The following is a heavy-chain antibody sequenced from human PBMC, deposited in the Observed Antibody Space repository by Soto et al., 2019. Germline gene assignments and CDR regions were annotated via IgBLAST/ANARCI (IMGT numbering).Heavy chain of an antibody. CDR3: ARGRGYSGYDGGHVYSDY. V-gene: IGHV1-2*04. D-gene: IGHD5-12*01. J-gene: IGHJ4*02. CDR1: GYTFTGYY. Sequence: QVQLVQSGAEVKKPGASVKVSCKASGYTFTGYYMHWVRQAPGQGLEWMGWIDPNSGGTNYAQKCQGWVTMTRDTSISTASMELSRLRSDDTAVYYCARGRGYSGYDGGHVYSDYSGQGTLVTVSS. CDR2: IDPNSGGT.